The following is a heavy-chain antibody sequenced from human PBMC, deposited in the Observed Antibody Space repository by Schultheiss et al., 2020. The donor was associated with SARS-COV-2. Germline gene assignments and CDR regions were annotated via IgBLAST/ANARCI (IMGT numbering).Heavy chain of an antibody. V-gene: IGHV1-2*04. D-gene: IGHD3-22*01. CDR2: INPNSGGT. Sequence: GESLKISCKASGYTFTGYYMHWVRQAPGQGLEWMGWINPNSGGTNFAQKFQGWVTMTRDTSISTAYMELSRLRSEDTAVYYCARDHHFYDSSGYPNWFDPWGQGTLVTVSS. CDR1: GYTFTGYY. CDR3: ARDHHFYDSSGYPNWFDP. J-gene: IGHJ5*02.